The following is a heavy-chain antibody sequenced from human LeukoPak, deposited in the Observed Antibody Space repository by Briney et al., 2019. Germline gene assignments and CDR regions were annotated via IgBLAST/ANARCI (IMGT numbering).Heavy chain of an antibody. Sequence: GGSLRLSCEASGFTLSSYPMLWVRQAPGKGPGWVAMISHDGSTKHYADTVKGRFTISRDNSKDTVSLQRNGLRAVDSGVYYCATELAFPGTFDPWGQGTLVIVSS. CDR1: GFTLSSYP. J-gene: IGHJ5*02. D-gene: IGHD1-26*01. CDR3: ATELAFPGTFDP. V-gene: IGHV3-30*14. CDR2: ISHDGSTK.